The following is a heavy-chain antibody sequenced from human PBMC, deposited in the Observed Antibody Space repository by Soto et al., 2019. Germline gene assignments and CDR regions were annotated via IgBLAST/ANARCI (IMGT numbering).Heavy chain of an antibody. J-gene: IGHJ6*03. CDR2: ISGSGGST. CDR3: AKDERGYGPEFYMDV. Sequence: GGSLRLSCAASGFTFSTYAMSWVRQAPGKGLEWVSAISGSGGSTYYADSVKGRFTISRDNSKNTLYLQMNSLRAEDTAVYYCAKDERGYGPEFYMDVWGKGTTVTVSS. V-gene: IGHV3-23*01. CDR1: GFTFSTYA. D-gene: IGHD5-12*01.